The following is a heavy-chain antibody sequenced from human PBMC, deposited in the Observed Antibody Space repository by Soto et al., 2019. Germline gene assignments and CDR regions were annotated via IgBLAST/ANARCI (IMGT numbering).Heavy chain of an antibody. CDR1: GYTFIDYY. CDR2: ISPKSGGT. V-gene: IGHV1-2*02. CDR3: ARPPGYISDWYYFDL. J-gene: IGHJ4*02. D-gene: IGHD6-19*01. Sequence: QVQLVQSGAEVKKPGASVKVSCEASGYTFIDYYMHWVRQAPGQGFEWMGRISPKSGGTNYAQKFQGRVTMTWDTSLNTASVELSSLRSEDTAVYYCARPPGYISDWYYFDLWGQGTLVTVSS.